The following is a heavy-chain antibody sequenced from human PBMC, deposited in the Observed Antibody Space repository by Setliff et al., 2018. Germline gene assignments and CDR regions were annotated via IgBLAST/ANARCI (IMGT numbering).Heavy chain of an antibody. D-gene: IGHD3-22*01. V-gene: IGHV3-30*02. CDR1: GFTFNMYG. Sequence: SLRLSCAASGFTFNMYGMHWVRQAPGKGLEWVAFTRLDGNSKYYADSVKGRFTISRDNSKNTLYLQMSSLRAEDSAIYYCAKDAYDSSGYGGHYFDYWGQGALVTVSS. CDR3: AKDAYDSSGYGGHYFDY. J-gene: IGHJ4*02. CDR2: TRLDGNSK.